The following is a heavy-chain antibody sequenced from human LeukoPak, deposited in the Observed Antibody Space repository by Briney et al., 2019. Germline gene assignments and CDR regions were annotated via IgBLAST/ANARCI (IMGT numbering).Heavy chain of an antibody. D-gene: IGHD6-13*01. J-gene: IGHJ4*02. V-gene: IGHV3-74*01. CDR2: INSDGSSP. CDR1: GFTFSNYW. CDR3: AKDKSSSWYYFDY. Sequence: PGGSLRLSCAASGFTFSNYWMNWVRQAPGKGLVWVSRINSDGSSPSYADSVKGRFTISRDNAKNSLYLQMNSLRAEDTALYYCAKDKSSSWYYFDYWGQGTLVTVSS.